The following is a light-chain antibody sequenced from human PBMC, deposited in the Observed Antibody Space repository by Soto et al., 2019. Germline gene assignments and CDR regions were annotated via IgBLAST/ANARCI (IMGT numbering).Light chain of an antibody. CDR1: QSITTW. J-gene: IGKJ1*01. Sequence: DIQMTQSPSTVSAYVGDSVTITCRASQSITTWLAWYQQRPGKAPKLLIYDVSSLQSGVPSRFSGSGSVTEFTLTISSLQHDDFATYYCQHYKMYSPWTFGQGTKVEIK. CDR2: DVS. CDR3: QHYKMYSPWT. V-gene: IGKV1-5*01.